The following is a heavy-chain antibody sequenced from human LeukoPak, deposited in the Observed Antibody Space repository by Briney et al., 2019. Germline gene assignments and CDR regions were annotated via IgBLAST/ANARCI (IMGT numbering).Heavy chain of an antibody. Sequence: PGGSLRLSCAASGFTFSNYAMSWVRQAPGKGLECVSAISGSGGSTYYADSVKGRFTISRDNSKNTLYLHMNSLRVEDTAAYYCAKCTTGNTHYPIDYWGQGTLVTVSS. V-gene: IGHV3-23*01. J-gene: IGHJ4*02. CDR2: ISGSGGST. D-gene: IGHD4-17*01. CDR3: AKCTTGNTHYPIDY. CDR1: GFTFSNYA.